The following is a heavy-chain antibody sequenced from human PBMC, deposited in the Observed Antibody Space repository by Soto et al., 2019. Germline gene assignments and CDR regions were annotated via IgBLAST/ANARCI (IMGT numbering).Heavy chain of an antibody. D-gene: IGHD4-17*01. CDR3: ARGKVDYGDYRNPFDY. Sequence: PGGSLRLSCAASGFTFSSYDMHWVRQATGKGLEWVSAIGTAGDTYYPGSVKGRFTISRENAKNSLYLQMNSLRAGDTAVYYCARGKVDYGDYRNPFDYWGQGTLVTVSS. CDR1: GFTFSSYD. CDR2: IGTAGDT. V-gene: IGHV3-13*01. J-gene: IGHJ4*02.